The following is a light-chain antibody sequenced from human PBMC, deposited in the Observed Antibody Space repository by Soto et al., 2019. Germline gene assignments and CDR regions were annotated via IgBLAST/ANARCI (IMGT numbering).Light chain of an antibody. V-gene: IGKV1-17*03. CDR2: SAS. Sequence: DIQMTQSPSAMSASVGDRVTINCRASQDIKYYLAWFQQKPGQVPKRLIYSASSLQSGVPSRFSGSGSGTKFTLTISGLQPADSATYYCLQHNSYALPFGGGAKFQIK. CDR3: LQHNSYALP. CDR1: QDIKYY. J-gene: IGKJ4*01.